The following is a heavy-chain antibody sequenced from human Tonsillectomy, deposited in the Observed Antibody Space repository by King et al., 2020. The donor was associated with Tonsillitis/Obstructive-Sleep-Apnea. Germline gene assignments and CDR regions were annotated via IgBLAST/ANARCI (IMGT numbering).Heavy chain of an antibody. CDR2: IIPILGIA. Sequence: VQLVESGAEVKKPGSSVKVSCKASGGTFSSYAISWVRQAPGQGLEWMGGIIPILGIANYAQKFQGRVTITADKSTSTAYMELSSLRSEDTAVYYCARESYYDSSGYPGKQTFDYWGQGTLVTVSS. V-gene: IGHV1-69*10. CDR3: ARESYYDSSGYPGKQTFDY. CDR1: GGTFSSYA. J-gene: IGHJ4*02. D-gene: IGHD3-22*01.